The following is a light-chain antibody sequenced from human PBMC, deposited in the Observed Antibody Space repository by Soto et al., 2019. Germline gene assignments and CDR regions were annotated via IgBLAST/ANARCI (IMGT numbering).Light chain of an antibody. CDR1: QSLIHSEGNTY. CDR2: EVS. CDR3: MQGTHWPWT. Sequence: DVVMTQSPLSLPVTLGQPASISCRSSQSLIHSEGNTYLNWFQQRPGQSPRRLIYEVSDRDSGVPDRFSGSGSGTDFTLKISRVEAEDVGVYYCMQGTHWPWTFGQGTEVEIK. V-gene: IGKV2-30*02. J-gene: IGKJ1*01.